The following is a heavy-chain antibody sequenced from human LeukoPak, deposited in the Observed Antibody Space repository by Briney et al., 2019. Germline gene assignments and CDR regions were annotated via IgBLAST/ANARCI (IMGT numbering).Heavy chain of an antibody. J-gene: IGHJ4*02. CDR1: GFTFSSYW. Sequence: GGSLRLSCAASGFTFSSYWMSWVRQAPGEGLEWVANIKQDGTEKYYMDSVKGRFSISRDNAKNSLYLQMNALRAEDTAVYYCARDIRPDYWGQGTLVTVST. CDR3: ARDIRPDY. D-gene: IGHD6-6*01. CDR2: IKQDGTEK. V-gene: IGHV3-7*04.